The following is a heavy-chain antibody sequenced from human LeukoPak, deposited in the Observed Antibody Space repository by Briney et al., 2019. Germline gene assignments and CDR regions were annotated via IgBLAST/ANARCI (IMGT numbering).Heavy chain of an antibody. V-gene: IGHV1-18*04. D-gene: IGHD6-19*01. CDR2: ISTYNGDT. J-gene: IGHJ5*01. Sequence: ASVKVSCKASGYTFKNYGISWVRQAPGQGLEWMGWISTYNGDTMHAQKVQGRLTLTADASTSTAYMELRGLRSDDTAVYYCARDPSYTSGWYIWFDFWGQGTLVTVSS. CDR1: GYTFKNYG. CDR3: ARDPSYTSGWYIWFDF.